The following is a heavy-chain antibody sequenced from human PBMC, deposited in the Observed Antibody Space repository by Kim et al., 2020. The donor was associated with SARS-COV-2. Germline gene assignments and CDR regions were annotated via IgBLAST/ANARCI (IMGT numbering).Heavy chain of an antibody. V-gene: IGHV1-2*02. CDR3: ARGPSGSSSP. D-gene: IGHD6-13*01. Sequence: GTNFAQKFRGRVTMTRDTSINTAYMELSSLTSDDTAVYYCARGPSGSSSPWGQGTLVTVS. CDR2: GT. J-gene: IGHJ5*02.